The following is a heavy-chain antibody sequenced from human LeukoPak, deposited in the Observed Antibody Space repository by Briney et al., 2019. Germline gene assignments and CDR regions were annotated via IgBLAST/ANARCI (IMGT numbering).Heavy chain of an antibody. D-gene: IGHD2-2*01. V-gene: IGHV1-2*02. Sequence: VASVKVSCKASGYILTAYYMDWVRQVPGQGLEWMGWINPKNGDTNYAGKFQGRVTMTRDTSISTVYMELSRLTSDDTAVYYCARMPTEPLWGQGALLTVSS. J-gene: IGHJ4*02. CDR2: INPKNGDT. CDR3: ARMPTEPL. CDR1: GYILTAYY.